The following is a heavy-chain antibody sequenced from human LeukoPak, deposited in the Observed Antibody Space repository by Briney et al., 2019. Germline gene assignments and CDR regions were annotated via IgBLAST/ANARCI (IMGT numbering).Heavy chain of an antibody. V-gene: IGHV3-21*01. J-gene: IGHJ5*02. Sequence: GGSLRLSCAASGFTFSSYTMNWARQAPGKGLEWVSIISAGSSHIYYADSVKGRFTISRDDAKNSLYLQMNSLRAEDTAVYYCARDGYQVPTIFGTFDPWGQGTLVTVSS. CDR2: ISAGSSHI. D-gene: IGHD3-3*01. CDR1: GFTFSSYT. CDR3: ARDGYQVPTIFGTFDP.